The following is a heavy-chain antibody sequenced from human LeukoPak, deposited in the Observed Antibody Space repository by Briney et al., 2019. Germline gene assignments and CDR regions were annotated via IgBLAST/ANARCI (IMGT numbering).Heavy chain of an antibody. D-gene: IGHD3-22*01. CDR1: GFTFNNYG. J-gene: IGHJ4*02. CDR3: AKYYYDSGGYSFDY. CDR2: INGDGSAT. V-gene: IGHV3-23*01. Sequence: AGTLRLTCVASGFTFNNYGMTWVRQAPGKGLEWVSSINGDGSATYYRDSVKGRFTISRDNSKNTLYIEMNSLRAEDTAVYYCAKYYYDSGGYSFDYWGQGTLVTVSS.